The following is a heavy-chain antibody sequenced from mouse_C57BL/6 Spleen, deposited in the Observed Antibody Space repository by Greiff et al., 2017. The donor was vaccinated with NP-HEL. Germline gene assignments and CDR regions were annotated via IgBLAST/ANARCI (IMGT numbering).Heavy chain of an antibody. V-gene: IGHV1-15*01. J-gene: IGHJ3*01. CDR3: TRLYDGYYGFAY. CDR2: IDPETGGT. CDR1: GYTFTDYE. Sequence: VQLQQSGAELVRPGASVTLSCKASGYTFTDYEMHWVKQTPVHGLEWIGAIDPETGGTAYNQKFKGKAILTADKSSSTAYMELRSLTSEDSAVYYCTRLYDGYYGFAYWGQGTLVTVSA. D-gene: IGHD2-3*01.